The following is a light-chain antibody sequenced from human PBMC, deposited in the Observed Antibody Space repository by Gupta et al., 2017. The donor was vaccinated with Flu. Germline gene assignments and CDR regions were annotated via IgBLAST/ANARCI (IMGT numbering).Light chain of an antibody. V-gene: IGKV3-15*01. J-gene: IGKJ2*01. CDR1: QNVDNN. CDR2: GAS. Sequence: IVMTQSPAILSVSPGEGATLSCRASQNVDNNLAWYQRKPGQAPRLLMHGASTRATGIPARFSGSGSGTEFTLTISRLQSEDFAVYSCHQENNWPYNFGQGTKLDIK. CDR3: HQENNWPYN.